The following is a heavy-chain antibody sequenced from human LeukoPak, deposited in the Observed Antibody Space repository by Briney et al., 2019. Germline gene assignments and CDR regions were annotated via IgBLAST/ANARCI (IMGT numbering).Heavy chain of an antibody. CDR2: IYHSGST. Sequence: SETLSLTCTVSGYSISSGYYWGWIRQPPGKGLERIGSIYHSGSTYYNPSLKSRVTISVDTSKNQFSLKLSSVTAADTAVYYCARDWPYDYVWGSYPTGGFDPWGQGTLVTVSS. CDR1: GYSISSGYY. D-gene: IGHD3-16*02. CDR3: ARDWPYDYVWGSYPTGGFDP. V-gene: IGHV4-38-2*02. J-gene: IGHJ5*02.